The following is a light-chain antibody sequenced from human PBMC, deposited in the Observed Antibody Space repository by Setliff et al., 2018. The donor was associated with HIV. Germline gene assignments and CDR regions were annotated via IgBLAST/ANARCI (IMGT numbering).Light chain of an antibody. CDR2: DVS. V-gene: IGLV2-14*03. Sequence: QSALTQPASVSGSPGQSITISCSGSSSDVGGYNHVSWYQQHPGKAPKVMIYDVSNRPSGVSNRFSGSKSGNTASLTISGLQAEDEAAYYCSSYVNINTLVFGTGTKVTVL. CDR3: SSYVNINTLV. CDR1: SSDVGGYNH. J-gene: IGLJ1*01.